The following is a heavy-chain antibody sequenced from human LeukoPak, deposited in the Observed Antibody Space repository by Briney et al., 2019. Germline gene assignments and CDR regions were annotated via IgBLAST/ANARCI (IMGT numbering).Heavy chain of an antibody. J-gene: IGHJ4*02. D-gene: IGHD5-18*01. CDR3: ARHRHTAMAPYYLDS. Sequence: GESLKISCKGSGHSFSNYWIGWVRQMPGKGLEWMGIIYPGDSDIRYSPSFQGQVTISADKSISTAYLHWSSLTASDTAMYYCARHRHTAMAPYYLDSWGQGTLVTVSS. V-gene: IGHV5-51*01. CDR1: GHSFSNYW. CDR2: IYPGDSDI.